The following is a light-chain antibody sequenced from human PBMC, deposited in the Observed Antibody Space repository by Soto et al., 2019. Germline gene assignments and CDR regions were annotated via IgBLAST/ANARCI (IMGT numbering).Light chain of an antibody. CDR2: AAS. CDR1: QGITNW. CDR3: QQANSFPLT. V-gene: IGKV1-12*01. J-gene: IGKJ4*01. Sequence: DIHMTQSPSSVSASVGDRVTITGRASQGITNWLAWYQQKPGKAPKLLIYAASGLPSGVPSRFSGSGSGTDFTLTISSLQPEDFATYYCQQANSFPLTFGGGTKVDIK.